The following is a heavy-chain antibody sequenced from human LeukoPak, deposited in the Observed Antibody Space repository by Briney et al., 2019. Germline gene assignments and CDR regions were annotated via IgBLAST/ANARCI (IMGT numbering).Heavy chain of an antibody. V-gene: IGHV1-2*02. CDR3: ARDGIYGSGSYYEISWFDP. CDR2: IDPNSGVT. D-gene: IGHD3-10*01. CDR1: GYTFTGCY. J-gene: IGHJ5*02. Sequence: ASVKVSCKAFGYTFTGCYMHWVRQAPGQGLEWMGWIDPNSGVTHYAQKFQGRVTMTSDTSISTAYMELSRLRSDDTAVYYCARDGIYGSGSYYEISWFDPWGQGTLVTVSS.